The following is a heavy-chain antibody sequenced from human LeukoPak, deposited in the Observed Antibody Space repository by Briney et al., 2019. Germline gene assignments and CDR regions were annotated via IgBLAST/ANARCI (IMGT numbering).Heavy chain of an antibody. CDR3: AKDLYYGMDV. CDR1: AFSFRTYT. CDR2: IWFDGSNK. Sequence: GGSLRLPCAASAFSFRTYTMHWVRQAPGKGLEWVAAIWFDGSNKYYSDSVKGRFTISRDNSKNTLYLQMNSLRAQDTAIYYCAKDLYYGMDVWGQGTTVTVSS. J-gene: IGHJ6*02. V-gene: IGHV3-33*03.